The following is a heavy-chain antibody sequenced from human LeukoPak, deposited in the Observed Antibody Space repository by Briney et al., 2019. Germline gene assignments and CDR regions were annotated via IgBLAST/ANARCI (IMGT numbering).Heavy chain of an antibody. D-gene: IGHD5-18*01. Sequence: PGGSLRLSCAASGFTFDTYAMAWVRQALGKGLQWVSTLTGRGDTTYYAESVKGRFTISRDNSKNTVYLQMNSLRVDDTAVYYCARDYGYTPYYFDYWGQGTLVTVSS. V-gene: IGHV3-23*01. CDR2: LTGRGDTT. J-gene: IGHJ4*01. CDR3: ARDYGYTPYYFDY. CDR1: GFTFDTYA.